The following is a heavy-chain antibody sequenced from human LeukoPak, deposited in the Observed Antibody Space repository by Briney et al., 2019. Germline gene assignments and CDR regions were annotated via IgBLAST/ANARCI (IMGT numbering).Heavy chain of an antibody. Sequence: ASVKVSCKVSGYTLTELSMHWVRQAPGKGLEWMGGFDPEDGETIYAQKFQGRVTMTEDTSTDTAYMELSSLRSEDTAVYYCATVSIAAAGTDFDYWGQGTLVTVSS. J-gene: IGHJ4*02. CDR1: GYTLTELS. V-gene: IGHV1-24*01. CDR3: ATVSIAAAGTDFDY. D-gene: IGHD6-13*01. CDR2: FDPEDGET.